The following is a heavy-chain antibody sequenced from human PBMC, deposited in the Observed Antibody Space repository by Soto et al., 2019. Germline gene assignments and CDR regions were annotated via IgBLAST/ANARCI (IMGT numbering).Heavy chain of an antibody. Sequence: GGSLRLSCVASGFTFSTYEMNWVRQAPGKGLEWVSYISSSATFIYYVDSVKGRFTISRDNAKNSLYLQMNSLRAEDTAVYYCARERYSSSFDYRGKGTLFTVSS. CDR3: ARERYSSSFDY. CDR1: GFTFSTYE. J-gene: IGHJ4*02. CDR2: ISSSATFI. D-gene: IGHD6-13*01. V-gene: IGHV3-48*03.